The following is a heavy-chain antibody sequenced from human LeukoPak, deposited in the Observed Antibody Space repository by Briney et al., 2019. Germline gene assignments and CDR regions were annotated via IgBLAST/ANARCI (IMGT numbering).Heavy chain of an antibody. CDR2: ISWNSGSI. CDR1: GFIFDDYA. J-gene: IGHJ4*02. V-gene: IGHV3-9*01. CDR3: AKAPGYSSGWFDY. D-gene: IGHD6-19*01. Sequence: PGGSLRLSCAASGFIFDDYAMHWVRQAPGKGLEWASGISWNSGSIGYADSVKGRFIISRDNAKNSLYLQMNSLRAEDTALYYCAKAPGYSSGWFDYWGQGTLVTVSS.